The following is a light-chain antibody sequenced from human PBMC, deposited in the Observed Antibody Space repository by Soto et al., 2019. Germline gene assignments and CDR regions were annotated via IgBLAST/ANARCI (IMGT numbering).Light chain of an antibody. Sequence: EIVLTQSPGTLSLSPGERATLSCRASQSVSSSYLAWYQQKPGQAPRPLIYGASSRATGIPDRFSGSGSGTDFTLNISRLEPEDFAVYYCQQYGSSPPYTFGQGTKLEIK. CDR1: QSVSSSY. CDR2: GAS. J-gene: IGKJ2*01. CDR3: QQYGSSPPYT. V-gene: IGKV3-20*01.